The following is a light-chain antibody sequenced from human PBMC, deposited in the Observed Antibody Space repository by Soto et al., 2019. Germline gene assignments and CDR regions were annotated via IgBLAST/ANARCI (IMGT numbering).Light chain of an antibody. CDR1: SSNIGYNY. CDR3: ETWDSSLSAVV. V-gene: IGLV1-51*02. J-gene: IGLJ2*01. CDR2: ENN. Sequence: QSVLTQPPSVSAAPGQKVTISCSGSSSNIGYNYVSWYQQLPGTAPKLLIYENNKRPSGIPDRFSGSKSGTSATLGITGLQTGDEADYYCETWDSSLSAVVFGGGTQLTVL.